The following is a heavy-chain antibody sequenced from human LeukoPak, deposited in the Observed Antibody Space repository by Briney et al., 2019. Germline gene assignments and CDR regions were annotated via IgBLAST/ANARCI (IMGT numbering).Heavy chain of an antibody. J-gene: IGHJ4*02. V-gene: IGHV4-4*07. CDR2: IFASGSA. D-gene: IGHD2-8*01. Sequence: SETLSLTCSVSGASMTTYYWSWIRQPAGKGLEYKGRIFASGSASYNIALKSRVTMTIDTSQHQFSLRLKSDTAADTALYFCARGVRLNGINPFYYFDLWGQGSLVTVSS. CDR1: GASMTTYY. CDR3: ARGVRLNGINPFYYFDL.